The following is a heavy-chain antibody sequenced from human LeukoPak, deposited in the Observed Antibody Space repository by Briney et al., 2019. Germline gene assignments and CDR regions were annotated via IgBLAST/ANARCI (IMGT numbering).Heavy chain of an antibody. V-gene: IGHV3-7*01. CDR3: ARDPGTALFRLYHGMDV. Sequence: GGSLRLSCAASGFTFSSYWMSWVRQAPGQGLEWVANIKHDGSEKYYVDSVKGRFTISRDNAKNSLYLQMNSLRAEDTAVYYCARDPGTALFRLYHGMDVWGQGTTVTVSS. CDR2: IKHDGSEK. CDR1: GFTFSSYW. J-gene: IGHJ6*02. D-gene: IGHD1-1*01.